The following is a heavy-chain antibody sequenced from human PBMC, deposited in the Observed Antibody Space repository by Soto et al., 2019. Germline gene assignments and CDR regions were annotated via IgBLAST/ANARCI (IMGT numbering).Heavy chain of an antibody. CDR1: GYSFTSYW. CDR3: ARPYGMDV. CDR2: IYPDDSET. Sequence: GESLKLSCKGSGYSFTSYWIGWVRQMPGKGLEWMGFIYPDDSETRYSPSSQGQVTISADKSISTAYLQWSSLKASDTAMYYCARPYGMDVWGQGTTVTVSS. V-gene: IGHV5-51*01. J-gene: IGHJ6*02.